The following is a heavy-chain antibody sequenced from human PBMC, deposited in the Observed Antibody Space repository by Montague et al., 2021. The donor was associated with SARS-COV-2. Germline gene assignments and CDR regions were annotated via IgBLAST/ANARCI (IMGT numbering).Heavy chain of an antibody. CDR3: ARTTVPTGSDS. Sequence: PALVKPTQTLTLTCTFSGFSLSTSGMCVSWIRQPPGKALEWLARIDWDDDKYYSTSLKTRPTISKDTSKNQVVLTMTNMDPVNTATYYCARTTVPTGSDSWGQGTLVTVSS. J-gene: IGHJ4*02. V-gene: IGHV2-70*11. D-gene: IGHD4-17*01. CDR2: IDWDDDK. CDR1: GFSLSTSGMC.